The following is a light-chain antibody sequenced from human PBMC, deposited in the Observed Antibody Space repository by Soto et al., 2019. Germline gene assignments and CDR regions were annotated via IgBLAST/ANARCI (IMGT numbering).Light chain of an antibody. CDR2: EVS. CDR3: SSYTSTTTRF. Sequence: QSVLTQPASVSGSPGQSITISCTGTSSDVGGYNYVSWYQQHPGKGPKLMIYEVSNRPSGVSNRFSGSKSGNTATLTISGLQAEDEAGYYCSSYTSTTTRFFGTGTRSPS. CDR1: SSDVGGYNY. J-gene: IGLJ1*01. V-gene: IGLV2-14*03.